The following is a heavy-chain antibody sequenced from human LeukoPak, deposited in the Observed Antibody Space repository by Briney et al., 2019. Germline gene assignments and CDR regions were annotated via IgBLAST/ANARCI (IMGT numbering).Heavy chain of an antibody. V-gene: IGHV3-48*04. CDR1: GFTFSSYS. CDR2: ISSSSSTI. CDR3: ARVVAAMGYYYYYYMDV. D-gene: IGHD2-2*01. Sequence: GGSLRLSCAASGFTFSSYSMNWVRQAPGKGLEWVSYISSSSSTIYYADSVKGRFTISRDNAKNSLYLQMNSLRAEDTAVYYCARVVAAMGYYYYYYMDVWGKGTTVTVSS. J-gene: IGHJ6*03.